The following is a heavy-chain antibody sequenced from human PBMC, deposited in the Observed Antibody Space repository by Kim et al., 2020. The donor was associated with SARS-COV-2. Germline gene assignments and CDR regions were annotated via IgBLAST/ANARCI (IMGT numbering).Heavy chain of an antibody. CDR3: ARDRDWIPPHGGMDV. V-gene: IGHV3-30-3*01. D-gene: IGHD1-1*01. Sequence: GGSLRLSCAASGFTFSSYAMHWVRQAPGKGLEWVAVISYDGSNKYYADSVKGRFTISRDNSKNTLYLQMNSLRAEDTAVYYCARDRDWIPPHGGMDVWGQGTTVTVSS. CDR2: ISYDGSNK. J-gene: IGHJ6*02. CDR1: GFTFSSYA.